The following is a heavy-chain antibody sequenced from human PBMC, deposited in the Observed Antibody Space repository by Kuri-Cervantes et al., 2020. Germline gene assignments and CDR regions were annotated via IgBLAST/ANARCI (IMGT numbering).Heavy chain of an antibody. J-gene: IGHJ4*02. CDR2: ISYDGSNK. CDR3: ARDKGIYDPSGVRGYYFDY. D-gene: IGHD3-22*01. V-gene: IGHV3-30-3*01. CDR1: GFTFSSYA. Sequence: GGSLRLSCAASGFTFSSYAMHWVRQAPGKGLEWVAVISYDGSNKYYADSGKGRFTISRDNSKNTLYLQMNSLRAEDTAVYYCARDKGIYDPSGVRGYYFDYWGQGTLVTVSS.